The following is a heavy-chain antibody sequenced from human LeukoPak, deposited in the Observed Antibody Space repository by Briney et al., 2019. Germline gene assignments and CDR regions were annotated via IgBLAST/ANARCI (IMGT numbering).Heavy chain of an antibody. CDR1: GGSLSNFY. CDR3: ARQGLLVGYYYYIDV. V-gene: IGHV4-59*13. CDR2: IYYIGST. D-gene: IGHD2-15*01. J-gene: IGHJ6*03. Sequence: SETLSLTCTVSGGSLSNFYWTWIRQPPGKGLEWIGSIYYIGSTNYNPSLKSRVTILLDTSSDQFSLKLTSVTAADTAVYYCARQGLLVGYYYYIDVWGKGTTVTVSS.